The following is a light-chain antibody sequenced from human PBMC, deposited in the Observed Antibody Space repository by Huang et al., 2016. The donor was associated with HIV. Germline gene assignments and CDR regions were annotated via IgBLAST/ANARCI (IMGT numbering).Light chain of an antibody. CDR2: VSS. V-gene: IGKV1-NL1*01. J-gene: IGKJ1*01. CDR1: LGISNS. CDR3: LQYYLFPRT. Sequence: DIQMTQSPSSLSASVGDRVTITFRASLGISNSLAWYQQRPGKAPKLLLSVSSRLESGVPSRFSGSGSGTDYTLTISSLQPEDFATYYCLQYYLFPRTFGQGTKVEIK.